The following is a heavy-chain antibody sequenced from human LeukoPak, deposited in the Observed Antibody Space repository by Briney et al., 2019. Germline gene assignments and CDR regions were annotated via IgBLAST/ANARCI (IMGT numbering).Heavy chain of an antibody. CDR1: GGSISSSSYY. Sequence: PSETLSLTCTVSGGSISSSSYYWGWIRQPPGKGLEWIGSIYYSGSTYYNPSLKSRVTISVDTSKNQFSLKLSSVTAADTAVYYCARGRSRYNWNDLEDYWGQGTLVTVSS. V-gene: IGHV4-39*01. D-gene: IGHD1-1*01. CDR3: ARGRSRYNWNDLEDY. CDR2: IYYSGST. J-gene: IGHJ4*02.